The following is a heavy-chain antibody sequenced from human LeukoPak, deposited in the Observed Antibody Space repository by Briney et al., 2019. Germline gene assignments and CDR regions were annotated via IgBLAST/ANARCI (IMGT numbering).Heavy chain of an antibody. J-gene: IGHJ4*02. Sequence: KPSETLSLTCTVPGDSISSSSYDWGWFRKPPGKGLEWIVSIYYSGSTYYHPSLKSRVTISVDTSKNQFSLKLNSVTAADTAVYYCASSTRWGDYFDYWGQGTLVTVSS. CDR3: ASSTRWGDYFDY. V-gene: IGHV4-39*07. CDR1: GDSISSSSYD. D-gene: IGHD3-16*01. CDR2: IYYSGST.